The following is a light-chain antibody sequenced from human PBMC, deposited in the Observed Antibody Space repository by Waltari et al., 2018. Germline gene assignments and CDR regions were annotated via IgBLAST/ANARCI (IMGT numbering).Light chain of an antibody. Sequence: IQMTQSPSSLSASVGDRVTITFRATHSISTSLNWYQQIPGKAPKLLIYVSSTLQSGVPSRFSGSGSGTDFSLTISSLQPEDFATYYCQQSYTTAYTFGQGTKLEIK. CDR1: HSISTS. V-gene: IGKV1-39*01. CDR2: VSS. J-gene: IGKJ2*01. CDR3: QQSYTTAYT.